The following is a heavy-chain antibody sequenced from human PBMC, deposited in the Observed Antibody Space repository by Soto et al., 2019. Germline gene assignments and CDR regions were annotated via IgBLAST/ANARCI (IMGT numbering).Heavy chain of an antibody. CDR2: ISIDGSDK. CDR3: AKSPDLFCSSANSYRYYFDY. J-gene: IGHJ4*02. CDR1: GFPFGGFG. V-gene: IGHV3-30*18. Sequence: PWGSLRVSCAYSGFPFGGFGMHWLRQAPGKGLQSLAVISIDGSDKFYADSVKARFTISRDNSKNTLYLHMSGLRAEDTAVYYCAKSPDLFCSSANSYRYYFDYWSQGTLVTVSS. D-gene: IGHD2-2*02.